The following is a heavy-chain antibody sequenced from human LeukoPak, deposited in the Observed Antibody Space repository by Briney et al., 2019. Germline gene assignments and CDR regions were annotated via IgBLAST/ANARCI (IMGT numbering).Heavy chain of an antibody. V-gene: IGHV1-2*02. CDR1: GYIFSGHY. Sequence: ASVKVSCKASGYIFSGHYIQWVRQAPGQGLEWMGWINPASGGTNNAQKFHGRVTTTTDTSISTLYMELNRLRSDDTAVYYCARVLFPSGPTHCFDPWGQGTLVTVSS. D-gene: IGHD2-21*01. CDR3: ARVLFPSGPTHCFDP. CDR2: INPASGGT. J-gene: IGHJ5*02.